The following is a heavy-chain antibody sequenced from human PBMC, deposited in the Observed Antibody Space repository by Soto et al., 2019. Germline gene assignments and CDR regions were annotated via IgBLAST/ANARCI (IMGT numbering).Heavy chain of an antibody. J-gene: IGHJ6*02. CDR3: ARDYPTDCSGGSCYSGLKPQVKTYYYGMDV. CDR1: GGSFSGYY. CDR2: INHSGST. Sequence: SETLSLTCAVYGGSFSGYYWSWIRQPPGKGLEWIGEINHSGSTNYNPSLKSRVTISVDTSKNQFSLKLSSVTAADTAVYYCARDYPTDCSGGSCYSGLKPQVKTYYYGMDVWGQGTTVTVSS. V-gene: IGHV4-34*01. D-gene: IGHD2-15*01.